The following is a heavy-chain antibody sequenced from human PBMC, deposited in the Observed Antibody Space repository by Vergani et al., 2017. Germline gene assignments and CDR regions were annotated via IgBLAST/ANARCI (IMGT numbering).Heavy chain of an antibody. CDR3: ASGDYGILTGYRY. V-gene: IGHV1-46*03. D-gene: IGHD3-9*01. CDR2: INPSGGHT. Sequence: QVQVVQSGAEVKKSGASVKVSCKTSGYTFSKYYMHWVRQAPGQGLEWMGIINPSGGHTNYAQKFQGRVTMTRDTSTSTVYMGLSSLRSEDTDIYYCASGDYGILTGYRYWGQGTLVTVS. CDR1: GYTFSKYY. J-gene: IGHJ4*02.